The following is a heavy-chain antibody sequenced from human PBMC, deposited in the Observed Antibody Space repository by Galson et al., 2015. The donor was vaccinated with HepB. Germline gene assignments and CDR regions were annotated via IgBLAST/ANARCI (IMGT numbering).Heavy chain of an antibody. CDR1: GFTFSSYS. V-gene: IGHV3-21*01. J-gene: IGHJ4*02. D-gene: IGHD3-16*01. CDR3: ASIGAGRGDFDY. CDR2: ISSSSSYI. Sequence: SLRLSCAASGFTFSSYSMNWVRQAPGKGLEWVSSISSSSSYIYYADSVKGRFTISRDNAKNSLYLQMNSLRAEDTAVYYCASIGAGRGDFDYWGQGTLVTVSS.